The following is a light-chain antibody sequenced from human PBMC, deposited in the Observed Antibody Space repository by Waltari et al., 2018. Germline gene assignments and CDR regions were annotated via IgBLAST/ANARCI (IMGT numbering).Light chain of an antibody. V-gene: IGLV3-19*01. CDR2: GKN. Sequence: SSELTQDPAVSVALGQTVRITCQGDSVRSYSASWYQQKPGQAPVLVIYGKNNRPSGIPDRFSGSSSGNTASLTITGAQAEDEADYYCNSRDSSGNVVFGGGTKLTVL. J-gene: IGLJ2*01. CDR3: NSRDSSGNVV. CDR1: SVRSYS.